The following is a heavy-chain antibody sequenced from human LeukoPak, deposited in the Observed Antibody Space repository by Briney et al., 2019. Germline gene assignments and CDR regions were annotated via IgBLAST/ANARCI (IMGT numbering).Heavy chain of an antibody. CDR2: IYYSGST. CDR3: ARVEEGYGSGRRENYYYYYMDV. CDR1: DGSINSFY. V-gene: IGHV4-59*01. D-gene: IGHD3-10*01. Sequence: SETLSLTCTVSDGSINSFYWSWIRQPPGKGLEWIGYIYYSGSTNYNPSLKSRVTISVDTSKNQFSLKLSSVTAADTAVYYCARVEEGYGSGRRENYYYYYMDVWGKGTTVTISS. J-gene: IGHJ6*03.